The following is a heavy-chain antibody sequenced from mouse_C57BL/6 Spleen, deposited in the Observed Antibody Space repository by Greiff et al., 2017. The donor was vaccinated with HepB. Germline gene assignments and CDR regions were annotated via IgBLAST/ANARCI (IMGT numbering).Heavy chain of an antibody. J-gene: IGHJ3*01. CDR3: GALYYYGSSGFAY. D-gene: IGHD1-1*01. CDR1: GYTFTSYW. Sequence: QVQLQQPGAELVRPGTSVKLSCKASGYTFTSYWMHWVKQRPGQGLEWIGVIEPSDSYTNYNQKFKGKATLTVDTSSSTAYMQLSSLTSEDSAVYYCGALYYYGSSGFAYWGQGTLVTVSA. CDR2: IEPSDSYT. V-gene: IGHV1-59*01.